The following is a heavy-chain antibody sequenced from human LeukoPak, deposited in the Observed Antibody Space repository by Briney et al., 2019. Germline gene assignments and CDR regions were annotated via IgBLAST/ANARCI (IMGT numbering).Heavy chain of an antibody. J-gene: IGHJ5*02. CDR1: GYTFTGYY. CDR3: ARDRGYSYGANWFDP. V-gene: IGHV1-2*02. CDR2: INPNSGGT. Sequence: ASVKVSCKASGYTFTGYYMHWVRQAPGQGLEWTGWINPNSGGTNYAQKFQGRVTMTRDTSISTAYMELSRLRSDDTAVYYCARDRGYSYGANWFDPWGQGTLVTVSS. D-gene: IGHD5-18*01.